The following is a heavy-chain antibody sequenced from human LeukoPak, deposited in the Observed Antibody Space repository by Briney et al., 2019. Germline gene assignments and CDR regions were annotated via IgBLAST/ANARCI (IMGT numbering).Heavy chain of an antibody. V-gene: IGHV1-2*02. Sequence: GASVTVSCKASGYTFTGYYMHWVRQAPGQGLEWMGWINPNSGGTNYAQKFQGRVTMTRDTSISTAYMELSRLRSDDTAVYYCARPDRGWTERYCSSTSCYLFDYWGQGTLVTVSS. J-gene: IGHJ4*02. D-gene: IGHD2-2*01. CDR3: ARPDRGWTERYCSSTSCYLFDY. CDR2: INPNSGGT. CDR1: GYTFTGYY.